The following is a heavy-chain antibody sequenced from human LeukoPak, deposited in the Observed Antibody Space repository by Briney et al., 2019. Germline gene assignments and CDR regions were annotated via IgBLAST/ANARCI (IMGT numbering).Heavy chain of an antibody. CDR3: ASARTRDAFDI. Sequence: GASVKVSCKTSGYTFTRYHLHWVRQAPGQGLEWLGIINPSGGGTSYAQKFQDRVTMTRDMSTSTVYMELSSLRLEDTAVYYCASARTRDAFDIWGQGTMVTVSS. V-gene: IGHV1-46*01. J-gene: IGHJ3*02. D-gene: IGHD1-14*01. CDR2: INPSGGGT. CDR1: GYTFTRYH.